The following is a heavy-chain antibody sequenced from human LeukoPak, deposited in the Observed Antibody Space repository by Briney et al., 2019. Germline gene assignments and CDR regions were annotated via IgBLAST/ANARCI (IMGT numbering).Heavy chain of an antibody. CDR1: GYTFTGYY. CDR2: INPNSGCT. J-gene: IGHJ4*02. V-gene: IGHV1-2*02. Sequence: ASLKVSCKASGYTFTGYYMHWVRQAPGQGLEWMGWINPNSGCTNYAQKFQGRVTMTRDTSVSTAYMELTRLRSDDTAVYYCARDNGDYCFDYWGQGALVTVS. D-gene: IGHD4-17*01. CDR3: ARDNGDYCFDY.